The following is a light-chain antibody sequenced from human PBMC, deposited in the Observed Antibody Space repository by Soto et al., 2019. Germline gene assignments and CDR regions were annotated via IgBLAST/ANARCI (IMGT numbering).Light chain of an antibody. CDR1: SSDVGGYNY. CDR3: SSYTASSTLGV. J-gene: IGLJ3*02. CDR2: DVS. Sequence: QSALTQPASVSGSPGQSITISCTGTSSDVGGYNYVSWYQQHPGKAPKFIIYDVSNRPSGVSNRFSGSKSGNTASLTISGLQAEDEADYYCSSYTASSTLGVFGGGTKLTVL. V-gene: IGLV2-14*01.